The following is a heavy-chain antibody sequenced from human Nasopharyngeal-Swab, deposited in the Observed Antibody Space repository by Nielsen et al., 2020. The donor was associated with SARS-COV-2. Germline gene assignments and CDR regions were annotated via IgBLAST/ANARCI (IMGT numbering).Heavy chain of an antibody. J-gene: IGHJ6*02. CDR3: ARSVVRSTMIVIVDYYGMDV. D-gene: IGHD3-22*01. Sequence: SETLSLTCAVSGASISSGSWWSWVRQPPGRGLQWIGEIYHSGSTFYNPSLMSRVTIGVDKSNNQFSLRLTSVTAADTAVYFCARSVVRSTMIVIVDYYGMDVWGQGTTVTVSS. CDR1: GASISSGSW. CDR2: IYHSGST. V-gene: IGHV4-4*02.